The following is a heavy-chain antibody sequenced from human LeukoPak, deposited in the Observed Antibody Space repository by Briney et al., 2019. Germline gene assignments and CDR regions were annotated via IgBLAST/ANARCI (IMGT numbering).Heavy chain of an antibody. CDR3: ARDPGDGWLFDY. CDR2: ISYDGSNK. Sequence: PGRPLRLSCAASGFTFSSYAMHWVRQAPGKGLEWVAVISYDGSNKYYADSVKGRFTISRDNSKNTLYLQMNSLRAEDTAVYYCARDPGDGWLFDYWGQGTLVTVFS. D-gene: IGHD5-24*01. J-gene: IGHJ4*02. V-gene: IGHV3-30-3*01. CDR1: GFTFSSYA.